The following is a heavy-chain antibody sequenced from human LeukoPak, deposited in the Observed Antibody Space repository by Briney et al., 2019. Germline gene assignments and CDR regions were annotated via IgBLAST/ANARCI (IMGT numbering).Heavy chain of an antibody. D-gene: IGHD2-2*01. CDR3: ARGSGASWYIDY. CDR2: IIHTGSI. J-gene: IGHJ4*02. CDR1: GGSFSSYY. Sequence: SETLSLTCAVYGGSFSSYYWSWIRQPPGKGLEWIGEIIHTGSINYNPSLKSRVTISVDTSKNQFSLKLSSVTAADTAVFYCARGSGASWYIDYWGQGTLVTVSS. V-gene: IGHV4-34*01.